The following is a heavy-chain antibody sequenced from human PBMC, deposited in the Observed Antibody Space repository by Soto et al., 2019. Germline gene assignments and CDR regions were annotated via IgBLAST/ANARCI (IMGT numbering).Heavy chain of an antibody. Sequence: QVQLVESGGGVVQPGRSLRLSCAASGFTFNNYGMHWVRQAPGKGLEWVAVIWYDGSHESYADSVMGRFTISRDNSKNTLYLQMNSLRAEDTAVYYCARDRYSYDSRAYQGVDWYFDLWGRGTLVTVSS. J-gene: IGHJ2*01. V-gene: IGHV3-33*01. D-gene: IGHD3-22*01. CDR2: IWYDGSHE. CDR3: ARDRYSYDSRAYQGVDWYFDL. CDR1: GFTFNNYG.